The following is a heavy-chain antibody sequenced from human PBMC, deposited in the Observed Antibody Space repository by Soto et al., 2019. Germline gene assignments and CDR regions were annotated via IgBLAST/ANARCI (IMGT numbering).Heavy chain of an antibody. CDR3: PTDDPSNKH. CDR1: RFPFMHAL. J-gene: IGHJ4*02. D-gene: IGHD2-2*01. Sequence: HAXSLRLSCAASRFPFMHALMSWVRQAPGKGLEWVGRIKSYTNGGTTDYAAPVKGRFAISRDDSKNTLYLQMNSLKSEDAGVYYCPTDDPSNKHWGQGTLVTLSS. V-gene: IGHV3-15*01. CDR2: IKSYTNGGTT.